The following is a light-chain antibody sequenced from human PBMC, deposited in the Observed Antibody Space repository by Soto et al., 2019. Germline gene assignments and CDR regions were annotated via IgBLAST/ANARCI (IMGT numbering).Light chain of an antibody. V-gene: IGKV3-20*01. Sequence: EIVLTQSPGTLPLSPGERATLSCRASQSVSSSYFAWYQQKPGQAPRLLIYGASSRATGIPDRFSGSGSGTDFTLTISRLEPEDFAVYYCQQYGSSPPYTFGQGTKLEIK. CDR3: QQYGSSPPYT. J-gene: IGKJ2*01. CDR1: QSVSSSY. CDR2: GAS.